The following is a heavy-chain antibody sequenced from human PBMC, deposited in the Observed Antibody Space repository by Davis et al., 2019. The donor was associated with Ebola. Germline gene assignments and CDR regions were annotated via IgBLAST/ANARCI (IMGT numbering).Heavy chain of an antibody. CDR1: GFTFSSYG. V-gene: IGHV3-30*18. CDR2: ISHDGSNK. D-gene: IGHD5-24*01. J-gene: IGHJ6*02. CDR3: AKDYVGGGGYNSVDV. Sequence: GGSLRLSCAASGFTFSSYGMHWVRQAPGKGLEWVAVISHDGSNKYYADSVKGRFTISRDNSKNTLYLQMNSLRAEDTAVYYCAKDYVGGGGYNSVDVWGQGTTVTVSS.